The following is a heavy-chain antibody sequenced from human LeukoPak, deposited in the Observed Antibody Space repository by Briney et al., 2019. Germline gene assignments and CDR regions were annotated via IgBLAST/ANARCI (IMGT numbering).Heavy chain of an antibody. CDR3: ATGMWGYCSRTSCTLDY. CDR1: GFMFSSYS. D-gene: IGHD2-2*01. CDR2: ISSKSTSI. J-gene: IGHJ4*02. Sequence: PGGSLRLSCAASGFMFSSYSMKWVRQAPGKGLEWISYISSKSTSIYYADSVKGRFTVSRDNAESSLYLHMSSLRAEDTAVYYCATGMWGYCSRTSCTLDYWGQGTLVTVSS. V-gene: IGHV3-48*01.